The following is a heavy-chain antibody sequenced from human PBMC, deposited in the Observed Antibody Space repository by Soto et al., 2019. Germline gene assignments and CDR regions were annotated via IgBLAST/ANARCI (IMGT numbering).Heavy chain of an antibody. CDR2: INPSGGST. CDR1: GYTFTSYY. CDR3: AKSYSSSWYPYDAFDI. D-gene: IGHD6-13*01. V-gene: IGHV1-46*01. Sequence: ASVKVSCKASGYTFTSYYMHWVRQAPGQGLEWMGIINPSGGSTSYAQKFQGRVTMTRDTSTSTVYMELSSLRSEDTAVYYCAKSYSSSWYPYDAFDIWGQGTMVTVSS. J-gene: IGHJ3*02.